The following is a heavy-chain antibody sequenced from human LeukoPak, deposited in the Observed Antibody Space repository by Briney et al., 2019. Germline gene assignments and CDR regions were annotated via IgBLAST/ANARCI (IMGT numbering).Heavy chain of an antibody. CDR1: GYSITSSGW. CDR3: ARKENVYYYFDY. J-gene: IGHJ4*02. D-gene: IGHD3-10*01. V-gene: IGHV4-28*01. Sequence: SDTLSLTCAVSGYSITSSGWWGWIRQPPGKGLEWIGYIYHSGTTYYNPSLQSRVTMSVDTSKNQFSPKLSSVTAVDTAVYYCARKENVYYYFDYWGQGTLVTVSS. CDR2: IYHSGTT.